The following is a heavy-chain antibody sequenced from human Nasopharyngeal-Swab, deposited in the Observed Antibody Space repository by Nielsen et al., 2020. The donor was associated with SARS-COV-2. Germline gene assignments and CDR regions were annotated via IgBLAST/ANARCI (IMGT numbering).Heavy chain of an antibody. J-gene: IGHJ5*02. V-gene: IGHV3-9*01. CDR1: GFTFDDYA. D-gene: IGHD1-1*01. Sequence: GGSLRLSCAASGFTFDDYAMHWVRQAPGKGLEWVSGISWNSGSIGYADSVKGRFTISRDNAKNSQYLQMNSLRAEDTALYYCAKDIANWNDEWGWFDPWGQGTLVTVSS. CDR2: ISWNSGSI. CDR3: AKDIANWNDEWGWFDP.